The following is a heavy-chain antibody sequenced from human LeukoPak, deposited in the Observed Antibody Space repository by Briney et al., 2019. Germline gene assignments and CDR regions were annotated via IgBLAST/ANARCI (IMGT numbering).Heavy chain of an antibody. Sequence: GGSLRLSCAASGFTVSSNYMSWVRQAPGKGLEWVSVIYSGGSTYYADSVKGRFTISRTNSKNTLYLQMNSLRAEDTAVYYCARDPSGYSSGLKGNYWGQGTLVTVSS. CDR1: GFTVSSNY. CDR3: ARDPSGYSSGLKGNY. D-gene: IGHD6-19*01. CDR2: IYSGGST. V-gene: IGHV3-66*02. J-gene: IGHJ4*02.